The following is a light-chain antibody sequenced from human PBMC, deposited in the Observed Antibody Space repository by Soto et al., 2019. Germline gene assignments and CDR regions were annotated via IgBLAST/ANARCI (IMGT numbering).Light chain of an antibody. CDR1: QGMSNY. J-gene: IGKJ4*01. CDR2: TAA. CDR3: QHRHSYPHT. V-gene: IGKV1-9*01. Sequence: DIQLTKSPSFLSASVGDIVSITCRASQGMSNYLAWYQQRAGKAPKLLLHTAATVQNGVPSRFSGSASETEITRPISSLQPEYLATYYSQHRHSYPHTFGGGTKVEIK.